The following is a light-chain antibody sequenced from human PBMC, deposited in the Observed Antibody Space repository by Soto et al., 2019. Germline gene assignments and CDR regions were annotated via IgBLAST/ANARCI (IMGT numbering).Light chain of an antibody. CDR3: QQYDNWWT. Sequence: MTQPPSTLSASVGDRLTITCRASQSVSSNLAWYQQKPGQDPXXLIYAASTRATGIPDRFSGSGSGTEFPLTISSLHSEDFGVYYCQQYDNWWTSGQGSNVDI. V-gene: IGKV3-15*01. CDR1: QSVSSN. CDR2: AAS. J-gene: IGKJ1*01.